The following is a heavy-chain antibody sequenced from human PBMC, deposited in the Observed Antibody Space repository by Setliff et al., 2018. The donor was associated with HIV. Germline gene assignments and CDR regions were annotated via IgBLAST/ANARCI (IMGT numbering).Heavy chain of an antibody. CDR2: INAGNGNT. CDR3: ARGRDSGWYSDAFDI. J-gene: IGHJ3*02. D-gene: IGHD6-19*01. Sequence: ASVKVSCKASGYTFTSYTIHWVRQAPGQRLEWMGWINAGNGNTKYSQNFQGRVTITRDTSASTAYMELSSLRSEDTAVYYCARGRDSGWYSDAFDIWAKGHWSPSPQ. CDR1: GYTFTSYT. V-gene: IGHV1-3*01.